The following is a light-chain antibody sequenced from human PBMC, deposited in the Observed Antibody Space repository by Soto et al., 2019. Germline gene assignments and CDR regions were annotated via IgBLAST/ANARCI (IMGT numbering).Light chain of an antibody. CDR1: QSIRNY. J-gene: IGKJ1*01. Sequence: EIEMTQSPATLSASLGERATLSCRASQSIRNYLAWFQHKPGQAPRLLIYSASTIPTAIPSRFSGSGSGTDFTLSISSLQSEDFAVYYCQQYNTSPRTFGQGTKVDIK. V-gene: IGKV3-15*01. CDR3: QQYNTSPRT. CDR2: SAS.